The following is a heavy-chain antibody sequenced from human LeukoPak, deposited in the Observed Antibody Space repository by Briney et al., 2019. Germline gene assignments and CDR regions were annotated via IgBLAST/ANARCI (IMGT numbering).Heavy chain of an antibody. Sequence: SQTLSLTCAVSGGSISSGGYSWSWIRQPPGKGLEWIGYIYHSGSTYYNPSLKSRVTISVDRSKNQFSLKLSSVTAADTAVYYCARSHDILTGYYKPRAFDIWGQGTMVTVSS. V-gene: IGHV4-30-2*01. CDR1: GGSISSGGYS. J-gene: IGHJ3*02. D-gene: IGHD3-9*01. CDR3: ARSHDILTGYYKPRAFDI. CDR2: IYHSGST.